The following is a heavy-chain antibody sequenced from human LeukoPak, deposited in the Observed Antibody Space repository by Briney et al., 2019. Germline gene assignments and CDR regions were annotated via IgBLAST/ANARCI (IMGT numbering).Heavy chain of an antibody. CDR3: ARDGVVGAES. J-gene: IGHJ5*02. Sequence: GGSLRLACAAYGFTFSDYYTSWIRQAPGKGLEWVSYITSSGSTMYYADSVKGRFPISRANAKNSLYWQMKSLRTEDTVMYCCARDGVVGAESWGQRTLVTVSS. CDR2: ITSSGSTM. D-gene: IGHD1-26*01. CDR1: GFTFSDYY. V-gene: IGHV3-11*04.